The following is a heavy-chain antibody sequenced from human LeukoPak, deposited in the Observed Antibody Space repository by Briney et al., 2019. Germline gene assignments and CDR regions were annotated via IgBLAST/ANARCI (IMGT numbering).Heavy chain of an antibody. CDR3: ATPPSYYYGSGSYRDV. CDR1: GYTFTGYY. V-gene: IGHV1-2*04. CDR2: INPNSGGT. Sequence: ASVKVSCKASGYTFTGYYMHWVRQAPGQGLEWMGWINPNSGGTNYAQKFQGWVTMTRDTSISTAYMELSRLRSEDTAVYYCATPPSYYYGSGSYRDVWGQGTTVTVSS. D-gene: IGHD3-10*01. J-gene: IGHJ6*02.